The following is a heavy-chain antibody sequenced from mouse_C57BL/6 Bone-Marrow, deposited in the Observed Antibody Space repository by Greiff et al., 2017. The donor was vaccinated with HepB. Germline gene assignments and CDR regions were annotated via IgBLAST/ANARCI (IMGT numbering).Heavy chain of an antibody. V-gene: IGHV1-81*01. CDR1: GYTFTSYG. CDR2: IYPRSGNT. CDR3: ARASYYGSRED. D-gene: IGHD1-1*01. J-gene: IGHJ2*01. Sequence: VKLMESGAELARPGASVKLSCKASGYTFTSYGISWVKQRTGQGLEWIGEIYPRSGNTYYNEKFKGKATLTADKSSSTAYMELRSLTSEDSAVYFCARASYYGSREDWGQGTTLTVSS.